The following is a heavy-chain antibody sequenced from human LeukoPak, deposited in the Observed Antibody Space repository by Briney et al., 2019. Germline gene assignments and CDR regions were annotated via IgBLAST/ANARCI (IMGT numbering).Heavy chain of an antibody. Sequence: GGSLRLSCAASGFTFSSYEMNWVRQAPGKGLEWVSYISSSGSTIYYADSVKGRFTISRDNAKNSPYLQMNSLRAEDTAVYYCASGGSYYPCDYWGQGTLVTVSS. CDR2: ISSSGSTI. V-gene: IGHV3-48*03. CDR3: ASGGSYYPCDY. CDR1: GFTFSSYE. J-gene: IGHJ4*02. D-gene: IGHD3-10*01.